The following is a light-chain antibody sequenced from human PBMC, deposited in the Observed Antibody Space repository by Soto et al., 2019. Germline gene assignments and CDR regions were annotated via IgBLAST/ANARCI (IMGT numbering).Light chain of an antibody. J-gene: IGLJ3*02. CDR3: CSYAGSYTLV. CDR1: SSDVGAYNW. V-gene: IGLV2-11*01. Sequence: QSALTQPRSVSGSPGQSVTISCAGTSSDVGAYNWVSWYQQHPGKVPKLIIYDVTRRPSGVLDRFSGSKSGNTASLTISVLQADGEADYCCCSYAGSYTLVFGGGTKVTVL. CDR2: DVT.